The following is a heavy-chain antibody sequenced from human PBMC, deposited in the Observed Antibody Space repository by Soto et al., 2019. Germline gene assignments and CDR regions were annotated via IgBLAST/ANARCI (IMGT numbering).Heavy chain of an antibody. CDR1: GFTFSSYG. V-gene: IGHV3-30*03. J-gene: IGHJ4*02. Sequence: QVQLVESGGGVVQPGRSLRLSCAASGFTFSSYGMHWVRQAPGKGLEWVAVISYDGSNKYYADSVKGRFTISRDNSKNRLYLQMNSLRAEDTAVYYFATDRWPYDFWSGYYTGEFDYWGQGTLVTVSS. CDR3: ATDRWPYDFWSGYYTGEFDY. CDR2: ISYDGSNK. D-gene: IGHD3-3*01.